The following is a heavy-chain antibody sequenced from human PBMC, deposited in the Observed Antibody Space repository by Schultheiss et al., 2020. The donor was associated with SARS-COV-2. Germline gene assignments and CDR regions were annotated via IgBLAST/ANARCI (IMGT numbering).Heavy chain of an antibody. CDR3: ARSGDSSSWTIYGMDV. Sequence: GGSLRLSCAASGFTFSRSVMNWVRQAPGKGLEWVSSISSSSSYIYYADSVKGRFTISRDNSKNTLYLQMNSLRAEDTAVYYCARSGDSSSWTIYGMDVWGQGTTVTVSS. V-gene: IGHV3-21*04. D-gene: IGHD6-13*01. J-gene: IGHJ6*02. CDR1: GFTFSRSV. CDR2: ISSSSSYI.